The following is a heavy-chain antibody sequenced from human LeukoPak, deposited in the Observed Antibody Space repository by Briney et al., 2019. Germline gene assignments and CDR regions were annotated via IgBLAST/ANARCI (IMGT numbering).Heavy chain of an antibody. CDR2: INHSGST. D-gene: IGHD3-22*01. CDR1: GGSFSGYY. J-gene: IGHJ4*02. CDR3: ARGRYDSSSYYFDY. Sequence: PSETLSLTCAVYGGSFSGYYWSWIRQPPGKGLEWIGEINHSGSTNYNPPLKSRVTISVDTSKNQFSLKLSSVTAADTAVYYCARGRYDSSSYYFDYWGQGTLVTVSS. V-gene: IGHV4-34*01.